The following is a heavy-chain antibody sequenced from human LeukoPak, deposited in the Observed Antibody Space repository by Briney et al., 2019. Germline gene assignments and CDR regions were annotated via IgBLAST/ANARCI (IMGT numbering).Heavy chain of an antibody. D-gene: IGHD3-9*01. Sequence: SETLSLTCTVSGGSISSYYWSWIRQPPGKGLEWIGYIYYSGSTNYNPSLKSRVTISVDTSKNQFSLKLSSVTAADTAVYYCAREGEYYDILTGYYRNYIFDYWGQGTLVTVSS. CDR3: AREGEYYDILTGYYRNYIFDY. J-gene: IGHJ4*02. CDR1: GGSISSYY. V-gene: IGHV4-59*01. CDR2: IYYSGST.